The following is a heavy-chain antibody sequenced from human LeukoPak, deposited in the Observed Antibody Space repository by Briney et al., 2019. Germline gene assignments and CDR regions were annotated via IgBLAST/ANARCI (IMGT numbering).Heavy chain of an antibody. V-gene: IGHV1-2*02. J-gene: IGHJ4*02. CDR1: GYAFSSYG. D-gene: IGHD3-3*01. CDR2: INPNSGGT. CDR3: ARDKIFGVVIFDY. Sequence: GASVKVSCKASGYAFSSYGISWVRQAPGQGLEWMGWINPNSGGTNYAQKFQGRVTMTRDTSISTAYMELSRLRSDDTAVYYCARDKIFGVVIFDYWGQGTLVTVSS.